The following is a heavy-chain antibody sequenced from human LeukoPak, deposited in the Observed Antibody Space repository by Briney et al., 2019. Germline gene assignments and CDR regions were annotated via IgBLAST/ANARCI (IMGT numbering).Heavy chain of an antibody. CDR1: GGTFSSYA. Sequence: SVKVSCKASGGTFSSYAISWVRQAPGQGLEWMGGIIPIFGTANYAQKFQGRVTITADESTSTAYMELSSLRSDDTAVYYCARDVEIFGVVHYYYYGMDVWGQGTTVTVSS. D-gene: IGHD3-3*01. V-gene: IGHV1-69*13. CDR2: IIPIFGTA. CDR3: ARDVEIFGVVHYYYYGMDV. J-gene: IGHJ6*02.